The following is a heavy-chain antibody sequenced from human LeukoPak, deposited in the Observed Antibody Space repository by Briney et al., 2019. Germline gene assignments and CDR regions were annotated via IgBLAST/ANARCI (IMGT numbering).Heavy chain of an antibody. CDR3: ARLPGRYYYYMDV. CDR2: ISSSGSTI. J-gene: IGHJ6*03. CDR1: GFTFSSYS. D-gene: IGHD5-18*01. Sequence: GGSLRLSCAASGFTFSSYSMNWVRQAPGKGLEWVSYISSSGSTIYYADSVKGRFTISRDNAKNSLYLQMNSLRAEDTAVYYCARLPGRYYYYMDVWGKGTTVTISS. V-gene: IGHV3-48*04.